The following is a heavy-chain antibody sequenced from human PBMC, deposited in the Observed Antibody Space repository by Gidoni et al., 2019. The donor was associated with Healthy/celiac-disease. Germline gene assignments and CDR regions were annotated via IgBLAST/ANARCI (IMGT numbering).Heavy chain of an antibody. V-gene: IGHV3-33*01. D-gene: IGHD2-15*01. J-gene: IGHJ6*02. Sequence: QVQLVESGGGGVQPGRSLRLSCEASGFTFSSYGMHWGRQAPGKGLEWVAVIWYDGSNKSYADSVKCRFTISRDNSKNTLYLQMNSLRAEDTAVYYCARDQALLPGYYYYGMDVLGQGTTVTVSS. CDR3: ARDQALLPGYYYYGMDV. CDR1: GFTFSSYG. CDR2: IWYDGSNK.